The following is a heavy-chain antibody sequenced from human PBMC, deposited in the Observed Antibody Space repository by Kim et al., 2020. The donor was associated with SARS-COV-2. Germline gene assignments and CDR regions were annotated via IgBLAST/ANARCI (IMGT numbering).Heavy chain of an antibody. Sequence: GGSLRLSCAASGFTFSSYAMHWVRQAPGKGLEWVAVISYDGSNKYYADSVKGRFTISRDNSKNTLYLQMNSLRAEDTAVHYCARDVLLWFGELSSLYYYYYYGMDVWGQGTTVTVSS. V-gene: IGHV3-30-3*01. CDR1: GFTFSSYA. CDR3: ARDVLLWFGELSSLYYYYYYGMDV. CDR2: ISYDGSNK. D-gene: IGHD3-10*01. J-gene: IGHJ6*02.